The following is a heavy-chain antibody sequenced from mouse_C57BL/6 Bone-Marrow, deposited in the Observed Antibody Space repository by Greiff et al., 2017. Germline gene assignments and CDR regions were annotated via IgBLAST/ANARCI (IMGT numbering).Heavy chain of an antibody. D-gene: IGHD6-1*01. Sequence: QVQLQQSGAELVKPGASVKLSCKASGYTFTSYCMHWVKQRPGRGLEWIGKIDPYSGGTKYNEKFKSKATLTADKSSSTAYMQRSSLTSEDSAVYYCARIPRQLTLRGDVDNGGKGTS. CDR1: GYTFTSYC. J-gene: IGHJ4*01. CDR2: IDPYSGGT. V-gene: IGHV1-72*01. CDR3: ARIPRQLTLRGDVDN.